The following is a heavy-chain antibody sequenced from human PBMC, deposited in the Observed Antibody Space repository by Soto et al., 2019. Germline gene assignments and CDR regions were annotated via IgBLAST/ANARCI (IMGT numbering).Heavy chain of an antibody. V-gene: IGHV4-4*07. D-gene: IGHD1-1*01. CDR1: GGSINTYY. J-gene: IGHJ5*02. CDR2: VYTTGST. Sequence: SETLSLTFTVTGGSINTYYWSWIRQSAGKGLEWIGRVYTTGSTNYNPSLKSRVTISVDTSRNQFSLSLRSVTAADTAVYYCARDFDFLFVDFADMRWNFDPWGQGTLVTVSS. CDR3: ARDFDFLFVDFADMRWNFDP.